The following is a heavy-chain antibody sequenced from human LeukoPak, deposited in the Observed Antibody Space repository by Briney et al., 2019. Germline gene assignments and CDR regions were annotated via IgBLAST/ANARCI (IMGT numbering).Heavy chain of an antibody. CDR1: GGTFSSYT. Sequence: GSSVKVSCKASGGTFSSYTISWVRQAPGQGLEWMGRIIPILGIANYAQKFQGRVTITADKSTSTAYMELSSLRSEDTAVYYCARDRLVRGVIVLGHYYFDYWGQGTLVTVSS. CDR3: ARDRLVRGVIVLGHYYFDY. D-gene: IGHD3-10*01. V-gene: IGHV1-69*04. CDR2: IIPILGIA. J-gene: IGHJ4*02.